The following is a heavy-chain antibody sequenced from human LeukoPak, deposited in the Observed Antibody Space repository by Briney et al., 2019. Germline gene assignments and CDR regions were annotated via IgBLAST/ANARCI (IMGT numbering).Heavy chain of an antibody. CDR1: GFTFSNHA. CDR3: ARDHYDFWSGYYPSYGMDV. J-gene: IGHJ6*02. V-gene: IGHV3-23*01. D-gene: IGHD3-3*01. CDR2: IGATDGST. Sequence: PGGSLRLSCTASGFTFSNHAMSWVRQAPGQGLEWVSSIGATDGSTYYADSVKGRFTISRDNSKNTLYLQMNSLRAEDTAVYYCARDHYDFWSGYYPSYGMDVWGQGTTVTVSS.